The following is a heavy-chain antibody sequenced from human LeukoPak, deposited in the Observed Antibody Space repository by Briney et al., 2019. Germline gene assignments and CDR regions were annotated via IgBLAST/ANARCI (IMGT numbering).Heavy chain of an antibody. CDR2: ITSNSNGATA. CDR3: SFATSGWKATLDY. CDR1: GITFRNSD. V-gene: IGHV3-49*04. Sequence: GGSLRLSCTASGITFRNSDINWVRQAPGKGLEWIGFITSNSNGATAEYATSVKGRFSISRDDSTSIAYLQMNSLKSEDTGVYYCSFATSGWKATLDYWGRGSPVTVSS. J-gene: IGHJ4*02. D-gene: IGHD6-19*01.